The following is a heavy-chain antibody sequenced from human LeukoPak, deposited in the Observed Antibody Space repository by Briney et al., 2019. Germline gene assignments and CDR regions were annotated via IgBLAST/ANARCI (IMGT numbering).Heavy chain of an antibody. CDR1: GFTFSSYW. Sequence: GGSLRLSCAASGFTFSSYWTSWVPQAPGKGLEGVANIKQDGSEKYYVDSVKGRFTISRDNAKNSLYLQMKSLRAEDAAVYYCARDLYDSSGYCLDYWGQGTLVTVSS. J-gene: IGHJ4*02. D-gene: IGHD3-22*01. V-gene: IGHV3-7*03. CDR3: ARDLYDSSGYCLDY. CDR2: IKQDGSEK.